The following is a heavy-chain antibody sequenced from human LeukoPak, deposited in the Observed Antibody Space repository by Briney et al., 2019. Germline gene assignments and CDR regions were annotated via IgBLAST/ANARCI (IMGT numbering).Heavy chain of an antibody. CDR3: ARVRCSSNSCFPDY. CDR1: GFIFSTYW. D-gene: IGHD2-2*01. Sequence: QPGGSLRLSCAASGFIFSTYWMSWVRQAPGKGLEWVANITQDGSDKYYVHSVKGRFTISRDNAKNSLFLQMNSLRAEDTAVYYCARVRCSSNSCFPDYWGQGTLVTVSS. V-gene: IGHV3-7*01. J-gene: IGHJ4*02. CDR2: ITQDGSDK.